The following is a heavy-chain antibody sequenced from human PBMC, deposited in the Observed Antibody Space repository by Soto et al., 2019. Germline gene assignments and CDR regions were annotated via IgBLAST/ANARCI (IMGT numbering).Heavy chain of an antibody. CDR1: GFSLTSPGMC. Sequence: SGPTLVNPTETLTVTCTFSGFSLTSPGMCASWIRQSPGKALEWLALIERDDDDKYYSTSLKTRLTISKDTRKNQVVLTMANMDPADTATYYCARSIRGPRRFNGMDVWGQGXTVTVYS. CDR3: ARSIRGPRRFNGMDV. J-gene: IGHJ6*02. CDR2: IERDDDDK. D-gene: IGHD1-20*01. V-gene: IGHV2-70*13.